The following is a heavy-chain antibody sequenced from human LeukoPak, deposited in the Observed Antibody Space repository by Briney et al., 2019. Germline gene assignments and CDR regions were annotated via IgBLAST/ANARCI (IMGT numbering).Heavy chain of an antibody. CDR3: ARDRYCSGGSCDY. Sequence: GGSLRLSCAASGFTVSSNYMTWVRQAPGKGLEWVSVIYSGGSTYYADSVKGRFTNSRDNSKNTLYLQVNSLRAEDTAVYYCARDRYCSGGSCDYWGQGTLVTVSS. V-gene: IGHV3-66*02. J-gene: IGHJ4*02. D-gene: IGHD2-15*01. CDR2: IYSGGST. CDR1: GFTVSSNY.